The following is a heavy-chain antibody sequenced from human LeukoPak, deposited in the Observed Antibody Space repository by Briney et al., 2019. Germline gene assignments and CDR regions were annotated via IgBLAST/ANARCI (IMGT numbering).Heavy chain of an antibody. CDR2: ISGGGSST. D-gene: IGHD3-22*01. CDR3: ARPYDSSGVDAFDI. J-gene: IGHJ3*02. CDR1: GXTFSSYA. V-gene: IGHV3-23*01. Sequence: PGGSLRVSCAASGXTFSSYAMSWVRQSPGKGLEWVSSISGGGSSTYYADSVKGRFTISRDNAKNSLYLQMNSLRAEDTAVYYCARPYDSSGVDAFDIWGQGTMVTVSS.